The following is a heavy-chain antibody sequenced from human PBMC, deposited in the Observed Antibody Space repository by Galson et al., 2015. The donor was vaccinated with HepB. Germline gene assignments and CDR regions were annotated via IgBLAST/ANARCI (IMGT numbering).Heavy chain of an antibody. Sequence: SVKVSCKASGYTFTSYGISWVRQAPGQGLEWMGWISGFNGNTNFAQKLQGRVTLTTDTSTSIAYMELRSLRSDDTAVYYCARELFRYCSGANCPYGMDVWGQGTTVTVSS. D-gene: IGHD2-15*01. J-gene: IGHJ6*02. CDR2: ISGFNGNT. CDR3: ARELFRYCSGANCPYGMDV. V-gene: IGHV1-18*04. CDR1: GYTFTSYG.